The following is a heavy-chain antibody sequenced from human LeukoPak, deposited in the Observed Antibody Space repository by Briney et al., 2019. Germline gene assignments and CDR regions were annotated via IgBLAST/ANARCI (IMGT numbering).Heavy chain of an antibody. CDR2: IYYSRST. CDR3: ARESRVTYGMDV. J-gene: IGHJ6*02. D-gene: IGHD4-23*01. CDR1: DGSFSSGGYY. Sequence: SQTLSLTCTVSDGSFSSGGYYWSWIRQHPGKGLEWIGYIYYSRSTYYNPSLKSRVTISVDTSKNQFSLKLSSVTAADTAVYYCARESRVTYGMDVWGQGTTVTVSS. V-gene: IGHV4-31*03.